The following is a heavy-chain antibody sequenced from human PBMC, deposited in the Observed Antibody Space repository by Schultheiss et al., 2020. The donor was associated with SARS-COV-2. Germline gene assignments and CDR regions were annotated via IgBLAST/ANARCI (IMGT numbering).Heavy chain of an antibody. J-gene: IGHJ5*02. CDR3: ARANNDFWSGENWFDP. D-gene: IGHD3-3*01. Sequence: SETLSLTCAVYGGSFSGYYWSWIRQPPGKGLEWIGEINHSGSTNYNPSLKSRVTMSVDTSKNQFSLKLSSVTAADTAVYYCARANNDFWSGENWFDPWGQGTLVTVSS. CDR2: INHSGST. V-gene: IGHV4-34*01. CDR1: GGSFSGYY.